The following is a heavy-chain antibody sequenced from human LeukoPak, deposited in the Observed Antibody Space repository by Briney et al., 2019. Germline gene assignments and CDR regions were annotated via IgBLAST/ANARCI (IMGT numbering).Heavy chain of an antibody. D-gene: IGHD3-10*01. CDR2: IFYSGST. Sequence: PSETLSLTCSVSDGSSSSHHWSWIRQPPGKGLEWIGNIFYSGSTYYSPSLKSRVTISLDTSRNQFSLKLTSVTAADTAVYYCAKSNGYGLVDIWGQGAMVTVSS. V-gene: IGHV4-59*11. CDR1: DGSSSSHH. CDR3: AKSNGYGLVDI. J-gene: IGHJ3*02.